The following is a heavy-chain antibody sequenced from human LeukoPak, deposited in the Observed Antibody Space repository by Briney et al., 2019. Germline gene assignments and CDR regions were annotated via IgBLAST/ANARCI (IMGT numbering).Heavy chain of an antibody. J-gene: IGHJ4*02. Sequence: HPGGSLRLSCAASGFTFSSYAMSWVRQAPGKGLEWVSAISGSGGSTYYADSVKGRFTISRDNSKNTLYLQMNSLRAEDTAVYYCAKDPVVRGDGFDYWGQGTLVTVSS. CDR1: GFTFSSYA. V-gene: IGHV3-23*01. CDR3: AKDPVVRGDGFDY. D-gene: IGHD3-10*01. CDR2: ISGSGGST.